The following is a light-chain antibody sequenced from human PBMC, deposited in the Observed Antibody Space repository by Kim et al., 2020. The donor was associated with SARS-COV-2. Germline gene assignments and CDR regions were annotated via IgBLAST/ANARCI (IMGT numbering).Light chain of an antibody. CDR3: QQSYSTPYT. CDR2: AAS. CDR1: QRIASY. J-gene: IGKJ2*01. Sequence: ASVGDRVTITCRASQRIASYLKWYQQKPGRGPNLLIYAASNLQSGVPSRFSGTGSGTDFTLTISSLQPEDFATYFCQQSYSTPYTFGQGTKLEI. V-gene: IGKV1-39*01.